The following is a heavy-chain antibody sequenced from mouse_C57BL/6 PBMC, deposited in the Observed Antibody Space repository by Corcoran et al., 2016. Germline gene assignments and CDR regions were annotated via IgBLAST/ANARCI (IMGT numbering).Heavy chain of an antibody. D-gene: IGHD3-3*01. V-gene: IGHV1-26*01. CDR1: GYTFTDYY. CDR3: AGGTFFAY. CDR2: INPNNGGT. Sequence: EVQLQQSGPELVKPGASVKISCKASGYTFTDYYMNWVKQSHGKSLEWIGDINPNNGGTSYNQKFKGKATLTVDKSSSTAYMELRSLTSEYSAVYYCAGGTFFAYWGQGTLVTVS. J-gene: IGHJ3*01.